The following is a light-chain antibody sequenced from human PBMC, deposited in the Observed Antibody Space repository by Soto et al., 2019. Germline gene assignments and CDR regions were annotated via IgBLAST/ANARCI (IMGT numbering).Light chain of an antibody. CDR3: QQYDNWPLT. CDR2: GAS. V-gene: IGKV3-15*01. CDR1: QSVSSN. Sequence: EIVMTQSPATLSVSPGERATLSCRASQSVSSNLAWYQQKPGQAPRLLIHGASTRATGIPARFSGSGSGTEFTLTISSLQSEDFAVYHCQQYDNWPLTFGGGTKVEIK. J-gene: IGKJ4*01.